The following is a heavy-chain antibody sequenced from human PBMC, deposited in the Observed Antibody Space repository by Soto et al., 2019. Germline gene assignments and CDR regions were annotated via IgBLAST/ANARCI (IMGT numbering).Heavy chain of an antibody. Sequence: ESLEIRFAASGITFYSYAMDVVRQAPGKGLEWVSAISGSGGSTYYADSVKGRFTISRDNSKNTLYLQMNSLRAEDTAVYYCAKVPGPTYFDYWGQGTLVTVSS. CDR3: AKVPGPTYFDY. CDR2: ISGSGGST. V-gene: IGHV3-23*01. J-gene: IGHJ4*01. CDR1: GITFYSYA.